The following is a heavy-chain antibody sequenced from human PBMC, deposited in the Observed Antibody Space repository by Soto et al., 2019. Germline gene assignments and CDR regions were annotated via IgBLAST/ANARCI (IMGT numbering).Heavy chain of an antibody. CDR1: GFIFSGFT. D-gene: IGHD2-15*01. J-gene: IGHJ4*02. CDR3: AKGKGGGGRYYFDF. CDR2: IGSTGGTT. Sequence: QLLESGGGLVQAGRSLRLSCVGSGFIFSGFTMNWVRQAPGKGLEWVASIGSTGGTTHYADSVKGRVTISRDNAKITLYLQISSLRAEDTAVYLCAKGKGGGGRYYFDFWGQGTLVTVSS. V-gene: IGHV3-23*01.